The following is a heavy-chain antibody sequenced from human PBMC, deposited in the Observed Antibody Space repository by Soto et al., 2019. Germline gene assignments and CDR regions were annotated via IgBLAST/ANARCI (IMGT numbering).Heavy chain of an antibody. CDR1: GGSISSYY. D-gene: IGHD6-6*01. Sequence: QVQLQESGPGLVKPSETLSLTCTVSGGSISSYYWSWIRQPPGKGLEWIGYIYYSGSTNYNPSLKSRVTISVDTSKNQFSLKLSSVTAADTAVYYCARARIGYSSSLGPDYWGQGTLVTVSS. CDR3: ARARIGYSSSLGPDY. CDR2: IYYSGST. V-gene: IGHV4-59*01. J-gene: IGHJ4*02.